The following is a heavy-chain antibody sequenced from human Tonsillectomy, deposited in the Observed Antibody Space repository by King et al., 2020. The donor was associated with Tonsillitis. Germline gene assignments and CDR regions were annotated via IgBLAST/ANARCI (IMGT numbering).Heavy chain of an antibody. V-gene: IGHV1-2*02. CDR3: ARDYSFDS. D-gene: IGHD2-15*01. Sequence: QLVQSGAEVKKPGASVKVSCKASGFTFTGYYIHWVRQAPGQGPEWMGWVNPDSGVTNYAQKFQGRVTMTRDMSISTAYMEVSSLRSDDTAVYYCARDYSFDSWGQGTLVTVSS. J-gene: IGHJ4*02. CDR1: GFTFTGYY. CDR2: VNPDSGVT.